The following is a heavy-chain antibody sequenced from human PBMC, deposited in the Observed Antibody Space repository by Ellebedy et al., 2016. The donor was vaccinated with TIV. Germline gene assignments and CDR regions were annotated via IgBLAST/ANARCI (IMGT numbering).Heavy chain of an antibody. CDR3: ARDFSSSWYWGLHS. CDR1: GFTFSSYC. J-gene: IGHJ5*02. CDR2: IDRTGRHT. D-gene: IGHD6-13*01. Sequence: GESLKISCAASGFTFSSYCMNWVRPAPGTALECISYIDRTGRHTSYADPVKGRFTISRDNAENSLYLQMNSLRAEDTAVYYCARDFSSSWYWGLHSWGQGTLVTVSS. V-gene: IGHV3-21*05.